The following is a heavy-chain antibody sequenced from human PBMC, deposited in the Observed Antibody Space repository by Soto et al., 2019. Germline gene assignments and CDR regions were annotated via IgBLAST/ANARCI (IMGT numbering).Heavy chain of an antibody. J-gene: IGHJ5*01. V-gene: IGHV4-34*01. Sequence: QVLLQQWGAGLLKPSETLSLTCAVSGGSFSGYYWGWIRLPPGKGLEWIGETIHAGNTTYNPSLKSRVTISLDKSNTQIFLRLEALTAADTAVYFCARGKQVRGPAYGSGWYNSWGQGTLVTVSS. CDR1: GGSFSGYY. D-gene: IGHD6-19*01. CDR2: TIHAGNT. CDR3: ARGKQVRGPAYGSGWYNS.